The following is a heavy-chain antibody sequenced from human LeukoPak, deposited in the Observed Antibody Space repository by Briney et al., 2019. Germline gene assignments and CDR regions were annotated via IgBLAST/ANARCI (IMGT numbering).Heavy chain of an antibody. D-gene: IGHD6-19*01. CDR3: AREYTSGWKRTFDI. CDR1: GFTFSTFA. V-gene: IGHV3-30-3*01. J-gene: IGHJ3*02. Sequence: GGSLRLSCAASGFTFSTFALHWVRQAPGEGLEWVAAISYDGSNQKYADSVKGRFPISRDNSKNTLYLQMNSLRPEDTAVYYCAREYTSGWKRTFDIWGQGTMVTVSS. CDR2: ISYDGSNQ.